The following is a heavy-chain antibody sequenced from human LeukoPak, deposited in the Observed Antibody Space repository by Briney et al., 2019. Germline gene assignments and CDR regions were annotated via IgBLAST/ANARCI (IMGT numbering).Heavy chain of an antibody. CDR2: ISSSSNYI. Sequence: GGSLRLSCAASGFTFSSYAMSWVRQAPGKGLEWVSSISSSSNYIYYADSVKGRFTISRDNAKNSLYLQMNSLRAEDTAVYYCARGITIFGVGFERPDAFDIWGQGTMVTASS. D-gene: IGHD3-3*01. J-gene: IGHJ3*02. CDR3: ARGITIFGVGFERPDAFDI. CDR1: GFTFSSYA. V-gene: IGHV3-21*01.